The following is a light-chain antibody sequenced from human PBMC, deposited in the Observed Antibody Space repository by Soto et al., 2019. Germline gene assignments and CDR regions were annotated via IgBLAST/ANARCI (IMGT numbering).Light chain of an antibody. CDR2: SNN. CDR3: PAWDVSLNTVV. V-gene: IGLV1-44*01. Sequence: QSVLTQPPSASGTPGQRVTISCSGGSSNIGSNTVNWYQQLPGTAPNLLIYSNNQRPSGVPDRFSGTKSGTSASLAISGRQSEDEADYYCPAWDVSLNTVVFGGGIKLTVL. J-gene: IGLJ2*01. CDR1: SSNIGSNT.